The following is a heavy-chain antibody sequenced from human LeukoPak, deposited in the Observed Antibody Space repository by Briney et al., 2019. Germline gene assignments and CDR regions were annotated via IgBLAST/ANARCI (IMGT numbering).Heavy chain of an antibody. CDR2: ISGSGGST. CDR3: AKDPIVVVPAAQIDAFDI. V-gene: IGHV3-23*01. J-gene: IGHJ3*02. CDR1: GFTFSSYA. D-gene: IGHD2-2*01. Sequence: GGSLRLSCAASGFTFSSYAMSWVRQAPGKGLEWVSAISGSGGSTYYADSVKGRFTISRDNSKNTLYLQMNSLRAEDTAVYYCAKDPIVVVPAAQIDAFDIWGQGTMVTVSS.